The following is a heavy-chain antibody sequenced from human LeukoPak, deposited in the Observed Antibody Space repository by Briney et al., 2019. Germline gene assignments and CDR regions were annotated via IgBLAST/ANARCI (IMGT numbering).Heavy chain of an antibody. CDR2: IYYGGST. J-gene: IGHJ4*02. CDR3: ARYRVQLWNFDY. CDR1: GGSISSYY. V-gene: IGHV4-59*01. D-gene: IGHD5-18*01. Sequence: SETLSLTCTVSGGSISSYYWSWIRQPPGKGLEWIGYIYYGGSTNYNPSLKSRVTISVDTSKNQFSLKLSSVTAADTAVYYCARYRVQLWNFDYWGQGTLVTVSS.